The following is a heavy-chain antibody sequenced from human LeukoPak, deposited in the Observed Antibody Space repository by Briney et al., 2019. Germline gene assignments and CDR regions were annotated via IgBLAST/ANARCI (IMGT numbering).Heavy chain of an antibody. CDR2: SDPEDGER. Sequence: ASVKVSCKVSGKTLSDLSIHWLRQPPGKGLEWLGGSDPEDGERIYAQMFQGRVTMTEDTSIDTAYMELSSLRSEDTAVYYCVTGFTSMAVDYFDYWGQGTLVTVSP. CDR1: GKTLSDLS. V-gene: IGHV1-24*01. J-gene: IGHJ4*02. D-gene: IGHD5-18*01. CDR3: VTGFTSMAVDYFDY.